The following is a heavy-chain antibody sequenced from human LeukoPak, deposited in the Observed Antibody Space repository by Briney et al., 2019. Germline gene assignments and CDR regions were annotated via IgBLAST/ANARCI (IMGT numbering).Heavy chain of an antibody. V-gene: IGHV3-74*01. CDR3: ARTWELLPDFDY. CDR2: INSDGSST. J-gene: IGHJ4*02. D-gene: IGHD1-26*01. CDR1: GFTFRSYW. Sequence: GSLMLSCAASGFTFRSYWMHWVRQAPGKGLVWVSRINSDGSSTRYADSVKGRFTISRDNAKNTLYLQMNSLRAEDTAVYYCARTWELLPDFDYWGQGTLVTVSS.